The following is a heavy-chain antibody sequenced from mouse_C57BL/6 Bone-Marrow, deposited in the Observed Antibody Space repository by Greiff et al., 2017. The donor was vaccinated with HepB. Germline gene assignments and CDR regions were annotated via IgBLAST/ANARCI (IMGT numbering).Heavy chain of an antibody. Sequence: VMLVESGPGLVAPSQSLSITCTVSGFSLTSYGVDWVRQPPGKGLEWLGVIWGGGSTNYNSALMSRLSISKDNSKSQVFLKMNRLQTDDTAMYYCDKRGWEEGFDVWGTGTTVTVSS. CDR2: IWGGGST. CDR1: GFSLTSYG. D-gene: IGHD2-3*01. J-gene: IGHJ1*03. CDR3: DKRGWEEGFDV. V-gene: IGHV2-9*01.